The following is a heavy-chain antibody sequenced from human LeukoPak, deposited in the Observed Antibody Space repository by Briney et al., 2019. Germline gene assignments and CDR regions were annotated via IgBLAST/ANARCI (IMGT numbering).Heavy chain of an antibody. Sequence: ASVKVSCKVSGYTLTELCMYWVRQAPGKGLEWMGGLDPEDGETIYAQRFQGRVTMTEDTSTDTAYMELSSLRSEDTAVYYCARGELLTRRYDSSGYSHGAFDIWGQGTMVTVSS. V-gene: IGHV1-24*01. CDR2: LDPEDGET. CDR3: ARGELLTRRYDSSGYSHGAFDI. D-gene: IGHD3-22*01. J-gene: IGHJ3*02. CDR1: GYTLTELC.